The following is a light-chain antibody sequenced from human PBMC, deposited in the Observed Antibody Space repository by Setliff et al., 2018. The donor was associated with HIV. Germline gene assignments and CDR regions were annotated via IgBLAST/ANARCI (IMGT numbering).Light chain of an antibody. J-gene: IGLJ1*01. CDR3: LLYYSSARRV. Sequence: QAVVTQEPPLTVSPGGTVTLTCGSSTGAVTSGHYPFWFQQKPGQAPRTLIYDTSNKHSWTPARFSGSLLGDKAALTLSGAQPEDEADYYCLLYYSSARRVFGTGTKVTVL. V-gene: IGLV7-46*01. CDR1: TGAVTSGHY. CDR2: DTS.